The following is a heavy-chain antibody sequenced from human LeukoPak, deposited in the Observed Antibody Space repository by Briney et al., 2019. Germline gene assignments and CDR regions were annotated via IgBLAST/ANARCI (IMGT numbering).Heavy chain of an antibody. CDR3: TRDLRGGYSGYGVS. D-gene: IGHD5-12*01. V-gene: IGHV3-74*01. CDR2: IKSDGSST. J-gene: IGHJ5*02. CDR1: GFTFSSYW. Sequence: GGSLRLSCAASGFTFSSYWMHWVRQAPGKGLVWVSRIKSDGSSTSYADSVKGRFTISRDNAKNTLYLQMNSLKTEDTAVYYCTRDLRGGYSGYGVSWGQGTLVTVSS.